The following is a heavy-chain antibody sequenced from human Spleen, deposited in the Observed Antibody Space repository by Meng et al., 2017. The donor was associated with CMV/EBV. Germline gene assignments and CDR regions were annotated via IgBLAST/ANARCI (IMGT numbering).Heavy chain of an antibody. V-gene: IGHV4-34*01. D-gene: IGHD4-11*01. Sequence: GSLRLSCAVYGGSSSGYYWSWIRQPPEKGLEWIGEINHSGNTNYNASLKSRVTISVDTSKNQFSLKLSSVTAADTAVYYCARGPRKDYSNPLYYDYNGMDVWGQGTTVTVSS. CDR2: INHSGNT. J-gene: IGHJ6*02. CDR3: ARGPRKDYSNPLYYDYNGMDV. CDR1: GGSSSGYY.